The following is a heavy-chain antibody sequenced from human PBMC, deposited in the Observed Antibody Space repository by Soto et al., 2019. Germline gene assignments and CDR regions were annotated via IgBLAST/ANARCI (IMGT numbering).Heavy chain of an antibody. V-gene: IGHV1-2*04. D-gene: IGHD2-2*01. J-gene: IGHJ5*02. CDR1: GYTFTGYY. CDR2: INPNSGGT. CDR3: ARDSGYCSSTSCYWFDP. Sequence: ASVKVSCKASGYTFTGYYMHWVRQAPGQGLEWMGWINPNSGGTNYAQKFQGWVTMTRDTSISTAYMELSRLRSDDTAVYYCARDSGYCSSTSCYWFDPWGQRTLVTVSS.